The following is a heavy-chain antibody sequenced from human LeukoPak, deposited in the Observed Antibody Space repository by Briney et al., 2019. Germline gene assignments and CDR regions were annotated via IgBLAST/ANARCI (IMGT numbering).Heavy chain of an antibody. J-gene: IGHJ4*02. CDR3: ARDGIVVVPVLTSGYDFWSGYYFDY. V-gene: IGHV6-1*01. CDR2: TYYRSKWYN. D-gene: IGHD3-3*01. CDR1: GDSVSSNSAA. Sequence: SQTLSLTCAISGDSVSSNSAAWNWIRQSPSRGLEWLGRTYYRSKWYNDYAVSVKSRISINPDTSKNQFSLQLNSVTPEDTALYYCARDGIVVVPVLTSGYDFWSGYYFDYWGQGTLVTVSS.